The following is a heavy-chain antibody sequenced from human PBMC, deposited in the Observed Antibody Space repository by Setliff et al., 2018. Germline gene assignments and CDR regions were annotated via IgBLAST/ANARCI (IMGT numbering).Heavy chain of an antibody. Sequence: SETLSLTCTVSDVSISSSSFYWAWIRQPPGKGLEWIGSIYYSGSTYYNPSLTSRVTISVDTSNNQFSLNLRSVTAADTAIYYCARHFRSSKVQFLEYLTDYYFDSLGQGTLVTVSS. V-gene: IGHV4-39*01. D-gene: IGHD3-3*01. J-gene: IGHJ4*02. CDR2: IYYSGST. CDR1: DVSISSSSFY. CDR3: ARHFRSSKVQFLEYLTDYYFDS.